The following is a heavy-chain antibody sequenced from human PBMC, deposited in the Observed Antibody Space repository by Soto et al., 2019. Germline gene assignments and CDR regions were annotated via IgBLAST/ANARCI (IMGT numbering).Heavy chain of an antibody. CDR3: ARSTYYYDSSGSTGEFDP. J-gene: IGHJ5*02. Sequence: SATLSLTCTVSGGSISSYYWSWIRQPPGKGLEWIGYIYYSGSTNYNPSLKSRVTISVDTSKNQFSLKLSSVTAADTAVYYCARSTYYYDSSGSTGEFDPWGQGTLVTVSS. CDR1: GGSISSYY. V-gene: IGHV4-59*01. CDR2: IYYSGST. D-gene: IGHD3-22*01.